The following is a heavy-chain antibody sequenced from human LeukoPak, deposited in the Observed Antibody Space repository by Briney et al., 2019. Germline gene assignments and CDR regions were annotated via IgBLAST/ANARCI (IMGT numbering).Heavy chain of an antibody. V-gene: IGHV4-59*03. CDR3: AKSVSNWGFDP. CDR2: IFYTGST. CDR1: GGSISNSY. D-gene: IGHD1-1*01. J-gene: IGHJ5*02. Sequence: SETLSLTCTVSGGSISNSYWNWIRQPPGKGLEYLGYIFYTGSTNYNPSLKSRITISVDRSKSQVFLRLKSVTAADTAVYYCAKSVSNWGFDPWGQGTLVTVSS.